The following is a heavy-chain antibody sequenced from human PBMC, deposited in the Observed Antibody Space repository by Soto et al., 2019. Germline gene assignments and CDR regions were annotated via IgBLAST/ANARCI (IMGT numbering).Heavy chain of an antibody. V-gene: IGHV3-48*03. CDR1: GFTFSSYE. J-gene: IGHJ6*02. CDR2: ISSSGSTI. Sequence: PGGSLRLSCAASGFTFSSYEMNWVRQAPGKGLEWVSYISSSGSTIYYADSVKGRFTISRDNAKNSLYLQMNSLRAEDTAVYYCASIAAAVTYYYYGMDVWGQGTTVTVSS. D-gene: IGHD6-13*01. CDR3: ASIAAAVTYYYYGMDV.